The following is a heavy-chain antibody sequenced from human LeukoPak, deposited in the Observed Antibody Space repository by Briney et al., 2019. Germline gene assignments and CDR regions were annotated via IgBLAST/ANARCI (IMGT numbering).Heavy chain of an antibody. CDR2: IYYSGST. CDR1: GGSISSYY. J-gene: IGHJ6*02. CDR3: ARRGRDGYKYYYYYGMDV. Sequence: SETLSLTCTVSGGSISSYYWSWIRQPPGKGLEWIGYIYYSGSTNYNPSLKSRVTISVDTSKNQFSLKLSSVTAADTAVYYCARRGRDGYKYYYYYGMDVWGQGTTVTVSS. D-gene: IGHD5-24*01. V-gene: IGHV4-59*08.